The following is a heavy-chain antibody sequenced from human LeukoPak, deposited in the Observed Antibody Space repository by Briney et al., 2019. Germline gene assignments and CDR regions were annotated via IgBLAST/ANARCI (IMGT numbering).Heavy chain of an antibody. CDR1: GFTFSSYA. Sequence: PGRSLRLSCAASGFTFSSYAMSWVRQAPGRGLEWVSAISGSGGSTYYADSVKGRFTISRDNSKNTLYLQMNSLRAEDTAVYYCAKSGDCSSTSCYPHNWFDPWGQGTLVTVSS. V-gene: IGHV3-23*01. D-gene: IGHD2-2*01. CDR3: AKSGDCSSTSCYPHNWFDP. CDR2: ISGSGGST. J-gene: IGHJ5*02.